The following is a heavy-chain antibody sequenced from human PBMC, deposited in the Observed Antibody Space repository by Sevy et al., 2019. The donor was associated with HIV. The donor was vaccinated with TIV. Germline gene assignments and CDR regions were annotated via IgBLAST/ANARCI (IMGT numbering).Heavy chain of an antibody. V-gene: IGHV1-69*13. J-gene: IGHJ4*02. CDR3: ALTRGTRQALLYYFDY. D-gene: IGHD2-8*01. CDR1: GGTFSSYA. CDR2: IIPIFGTA. Sequence: ASVKVSCKASGGTFSSYAISWVRQAPGQGLEWMGGIIPIFGTANYAQKFQGRVTITADESTSTAYMELSSRRSEDTAVYYCALTRGTRQALLYYFDYWGQGTLVTVSS.